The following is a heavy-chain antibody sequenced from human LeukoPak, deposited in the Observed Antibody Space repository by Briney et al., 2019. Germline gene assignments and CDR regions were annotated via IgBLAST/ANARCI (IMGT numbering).Heavy chain of an antibody. Sequence: SETLSLTCTVSGGSISSSSYYWGWIRQPPGKGLEWIGYIYYSGSTNYNPSLKSRVTISVDTSKNQFSLKLSSVTAADTAVYYCARDRAGLQYCSSTSCPSGLSYYYYYYMDVWGKGTTVTISS. CDR2: IYYSGST. D-gene: IGHD2-2*01. V-gene: IGHV4-61*01. CDR3: ARDRAGLQYCSSTSCPSGLSYYYYYYMDV. CDR1: GGSISSSSYY. J-gene: IGHJ6*03.